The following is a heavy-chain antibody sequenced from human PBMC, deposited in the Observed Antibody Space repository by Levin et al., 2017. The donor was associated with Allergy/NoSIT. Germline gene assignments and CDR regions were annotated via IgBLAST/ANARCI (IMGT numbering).Heavy chain of an antibody. CDR2: ISGSGGST. Sequence: PGGSLRLSCAASGFTFSSYAMSWVRQAPGKGLEWVSAISGSGGSTYYADSVKGRFTISRDNSKNTLYLQMNSLRAEDTAVYYCAKGGFGEFNRIIWYFDLWGRGTLVTVSS. CDR1: GFTFSSYA. D-gene: IGHD3-10*01. CDR3: AKGGFGEFNRIIWYFDL. J-gene: IGHJ2*01. V-gene: IGHV3-23*01.